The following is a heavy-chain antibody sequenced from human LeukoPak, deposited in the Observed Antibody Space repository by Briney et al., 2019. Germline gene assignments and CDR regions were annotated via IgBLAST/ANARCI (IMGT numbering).Heavy chain of an antibody. CDR1: GFTFSSYA. CDR3: ANPLWQQPEHNWFDP. D-gene: IGHD6-13*01. CDR2: ISGSGGST. Sequence: GGSLRLSCAASGFTFSSYALSWVRQAPGKGPEWVSAISGSGGSTYYADSVKCRFTISRDNSKSTLYLQMNSLGAEDTAVYYCANPLWQQPEHNWFDPWGQGTLVTVSS. V-gene: IGHV3-23*01. J-gene: IGHJ5*02.